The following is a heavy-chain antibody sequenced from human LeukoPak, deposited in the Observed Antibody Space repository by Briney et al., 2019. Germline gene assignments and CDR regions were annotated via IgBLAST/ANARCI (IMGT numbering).Heavy chain of an antibody. D-gene: IGHD6-13*01. V-gene: IGHV3-11*01. CDR3: ARGRPLGSSWAPGAFDI. Sequence: GGSLRLSCAASGFTFSDYYMSWIRQAPGKGLEWVSYISSSGSTIYYADSVKGRFTISRDNAKNSLYLQMNSLRAEDTAVYYCARGRPLGSSWAPGAFDIWGQGTMVTVSS. J-gene: IGHJ3*02. CDR1: GFTFSDYY. CDR2: ISSSGSTI.